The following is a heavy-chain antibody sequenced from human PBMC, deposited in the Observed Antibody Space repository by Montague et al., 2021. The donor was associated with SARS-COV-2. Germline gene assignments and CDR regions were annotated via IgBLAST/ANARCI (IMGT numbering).Heavy chain of an antibody. CDR3: ARIPVGSKYYFDF. J-gene: IGHJ4*02. D-gene: IGHD2-2*01. CDR1: GDSVASNIAT. Sequence: CAISGDSVASNIATRNWIRQSPSRGLQWLGSTYYRSKWYNDYAESVKSRITIDPDTSKHQFSLHLNSVTPEDTAVYYCARIPVGSKYYFDFWGQGTLVTVSS. V-gene: IGHV6-1*01. CDR2: TYYRSKWYN.